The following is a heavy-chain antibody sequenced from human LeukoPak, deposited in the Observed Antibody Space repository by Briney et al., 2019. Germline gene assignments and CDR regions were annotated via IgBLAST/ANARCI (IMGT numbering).Heavy chain of an antibody. J-gene: IGHJ4*02. Sequence: SQTLSLTCTVSGXSISSGGYYWSWIRQHPGKGLEWIGYIYYSGSTYYNPSLKSRVTISVDTSKNQFSLKLSSVTAADTAVYYCARGAVVATIRGYYFDYWGQGTLVTVSS. CDR1: GXSISSGGYY. V-gene: IGHV4-31*03. CDR2: IYYSGST. CDR3: ARGAVVATIRGYYFDY. D-gene: IGHD5-12*01.